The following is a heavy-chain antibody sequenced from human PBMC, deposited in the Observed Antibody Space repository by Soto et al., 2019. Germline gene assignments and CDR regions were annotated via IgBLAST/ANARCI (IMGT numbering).Heavy chain of an antibody. V-gene: IGHV3-23*01. CDR2: ISGGGDTT. CDR3: AKLRDFVVLPAGILDY. Sequence: PSETLSLTCTVSGGSISSYYWSWIRQPPGKGLEWVSVISGGGDTTYYTPSVKGRLTISRDDSRNTLYLQMNSLRTEDTAIYYCAKLRDFVVLPAGILDYWGPGTLVTVSS. J-gene: IGHJ4*02. CDR1: GGSISSYY. D-gene: IGHD2-8*01.